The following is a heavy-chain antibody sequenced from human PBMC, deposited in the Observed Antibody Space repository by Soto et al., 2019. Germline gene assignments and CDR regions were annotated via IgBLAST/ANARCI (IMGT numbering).Heavy chain of an antibody. CDR1: GYTFTSYD. V-gene: IGHV1-8*01. Sequence: ASLKVSCKASGYTFTSYDINWVRQATGQGLEWMGWMNPNSGNTGYAQKFQGRVTMTRNTSISTAYMELSSLRSEDTAVYYCARGVGCSSTSCYAPASDYWGQGTLVTVS. D-gene: IGHD2-2*01. J-gene: IGHJ4*02. CDR3: ARGVGCSSTSCYAPASDY. CDR2: MNPNSGNT.